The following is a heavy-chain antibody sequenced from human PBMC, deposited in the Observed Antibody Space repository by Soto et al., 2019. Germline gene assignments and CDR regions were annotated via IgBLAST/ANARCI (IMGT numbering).Heavy chain of an antibody. CDR3: ASVSLEGRGGYGMDV. J-gene: IGHJ6*02. V-gene: IGHV4-34*01. CDR2: INHSGST. D-gene: IGHD2-15*01. Sequence: SETLSLTCAVYGGSFSGYYWSWIRQPPGKGLEWIGEINHSGSTNYNPSLKSRVTISVDTSKNQFSLKLSSVTAADTAVYYCASVSLEGRGGYGMDVCGQVTTVTVSS. CDR1: GGSFSGYY.